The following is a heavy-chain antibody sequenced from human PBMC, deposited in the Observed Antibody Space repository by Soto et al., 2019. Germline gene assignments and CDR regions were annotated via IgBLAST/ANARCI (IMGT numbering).Heavy chain of an antibody. CDR3: ARHSSGWYGWFDS. CDR2: ISGSGGST. J-gene: IGHJ5*01. V-gene: IGHV3-23*01. D-gene: IGHD6-19*01. CDR1: GFTFSPYA. Sequence: EVQLLESGGGLVQPGGSLRLSCAASGFTFSPYAMNWVRRAPGKGLEGVSAISGSGGSTYCADSVKGRFTISRDNSKNTLYLQMNSLRAEDTAVYYCARHSSGWYGWFDSWGQGTLVSVSS.